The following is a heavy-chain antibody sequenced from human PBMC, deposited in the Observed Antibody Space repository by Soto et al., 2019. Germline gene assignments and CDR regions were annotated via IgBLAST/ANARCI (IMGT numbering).Heavy chain of an antibody. CDR1: GDSVSSNSAA. CDR2: TYYRSKWYN. D-gene: IGHD3-3*01. CDR3: ARDRHYDFWSGYYTPMDV. J-gene: IGHJ6*02. Sequence: KQSQTLSLTCAISGDSVSSNSAAWNWIRQSPSRGLEWLGRTYYRSKWYNDYAVSVKSRITINPDTSKNQFSLQLNSVTPEDTAVYYCARDRHYDFWSGYYTPMDVWGQGTTVTVSS. V-gene: IGHV6-1*01.